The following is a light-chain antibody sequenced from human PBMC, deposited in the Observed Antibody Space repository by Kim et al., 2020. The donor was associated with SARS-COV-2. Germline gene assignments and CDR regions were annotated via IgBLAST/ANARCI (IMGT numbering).Light chain of an antibody. CDR1: TPYIGNYY. J-gene: IGLJ3*02. CDR3: GTWDDSLVGAV. V-gene: IGLV1-51*01. CDR2: DND. Sequence: GQQLTISCSGSTPYIGNYYVARYQQVPGTATRVLIYDNDKRPSEIPDRFSGSKSDTSATLDIIGLQAGDEADYYCGTWDDSLVGAVFGGGTKLTVL.